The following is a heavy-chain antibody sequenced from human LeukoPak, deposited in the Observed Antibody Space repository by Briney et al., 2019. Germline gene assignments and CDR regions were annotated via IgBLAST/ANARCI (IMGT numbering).Heavy chain of an antibody. CDR3: AREGSMVRGVGIFGFDY. CDR1: GYTFTGYY. Sequence: ASVKVSCKASGYTFTGYYMHWVRQAPGQGLEWMGWINPNSGGTNYAQKSQGRVTMTRDTSISTAYMELSSLRSEDMAVYYCAREGSMVRGVGIFGFDYWGQGTLVTVSS. CDR2: INPNSGGT. D-gene: IGHD3-10*01. V-gene: IGHV1-2*02. J-gene: IGHJ4*02.